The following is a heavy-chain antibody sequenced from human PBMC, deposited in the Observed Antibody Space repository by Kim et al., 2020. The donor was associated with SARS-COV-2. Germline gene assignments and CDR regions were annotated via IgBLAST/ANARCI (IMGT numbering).Heavy chain of an antibody. V-gene: IGHV3-23*01. CDR1: GFTFNTYA. J-gene: IGHJ3*01. Sequence: GGSLRLSCTASGFTFNTYAMNWVRQAPGKGLEWVSVISGTGYEKDYADSVRGRFTVTRDNSKNTLYLQMNSLRGEDTALYFCAKEIDNRYGDALDVWGQGTMVTVPS. D-gene: IGHD3-9*01. CDR3: AKEIDNRYGDALDV. CDR2: ISGTGYEK.